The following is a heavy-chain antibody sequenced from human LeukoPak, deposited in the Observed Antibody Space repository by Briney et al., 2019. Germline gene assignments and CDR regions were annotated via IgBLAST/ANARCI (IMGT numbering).Heavy chain of an antibody. V-gene: IGHV3-7*01. CDR1: GFTFSSYG. CDR3: GRDPYYDALDY. CDR2: IKDDGGEK. J-gene: IGHJ4*02. Sequence: AGGSLRLSCAASGFTFSSYGMSWVRQAPGKGLEWVANIKDDGGEKYYVDSVKGRFTISRDNTKNLLFLQMNNLRAEDTAVYYCGRDPYYDALDYWGQGTLVTVSS. D-gene: IGHD3-22*01.